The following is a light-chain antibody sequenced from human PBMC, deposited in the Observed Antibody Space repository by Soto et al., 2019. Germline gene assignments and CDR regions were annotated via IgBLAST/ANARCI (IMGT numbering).Light chain of an antibody. J-gene: IGKJ1*01. Sequence: TQSPDSLAVSLGERATINCKSSQSVLYSSNNKNYLAWYQQKPGQPPKLLIYWASTREFGVPDRFSGSESGTDFTLTISSLQAEDVAVYYCQQYYSTPRTFGQGTKVEIK. CDR3: QQYYSTPRT. V-gene: IGKV4-1*01. CDR2: WAS. CDR1: QSVLYSSNNKNY.